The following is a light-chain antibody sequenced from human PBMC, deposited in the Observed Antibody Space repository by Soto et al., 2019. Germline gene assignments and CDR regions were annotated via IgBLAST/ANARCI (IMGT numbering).Light chain of an antibody. V-gene: IGLV2-11*01. CDR2: DVT. CDR3: CSYAGSHTKYV. J-gene: IGLJ1*01. CDR1: SGDVVGYTY. Sequence: QSALTQPRSVSGSPGQSVTISCTGTSGDVVGYTYVSWYQQHPGKAPKVIIYDVTQRPSGVPDRFSGSKSGNAASLTISGLQAEDEADYCCCSYAGSHTKYVFGTGTKLTVL.